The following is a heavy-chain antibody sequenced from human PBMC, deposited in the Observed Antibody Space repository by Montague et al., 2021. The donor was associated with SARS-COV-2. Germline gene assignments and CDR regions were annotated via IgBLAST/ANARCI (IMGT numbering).Heavy chain of an antibody. V-gene: IGHV3-33*06. Sequence: SLRLSCAASGFTFSSYGMHWVRQAPGRGLEWVAVIWFDGSNKYYADSVKGRFTISRDNSKNTVYLQMNSLRAEDTAVYYCAKDLDGDYDKYYYYYGMDVWGQGTTVTVSS. J-gene: IGHJ6*02. D-gene: IGHD4-17*01. CDR3: AKDLDGDYDKYYYYYGMDV. CDR2: IWFDGSNK. CDR1: GFTFSSYG.